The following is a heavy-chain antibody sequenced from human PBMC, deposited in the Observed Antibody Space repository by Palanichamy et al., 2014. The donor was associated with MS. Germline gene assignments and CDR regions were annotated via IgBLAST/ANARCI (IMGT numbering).Heavy chain of an antibody. Sequence: EVQLVESGGGLVQPGGSLRLSCAASGFTFSHYWIHWVRQAPGKGLVWLSRIGDYDRASESADSVKGRVIISRDTAKNTVYLQMSSLTVEDTAVYYCTRESLYAFDVWGQGTMVTVSS. J-gene: IGHJ3*01. V-gene: IGHV3-74*03. CDR1: GFTFSHYW. D-gene: IGHD2/OR15-2a*01. CDR3: TRESLYAFDV. CDR2: IGDYDRAS.